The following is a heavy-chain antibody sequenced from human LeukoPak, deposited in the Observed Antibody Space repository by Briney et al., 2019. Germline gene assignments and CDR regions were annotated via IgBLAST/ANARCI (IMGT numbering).Heavy chain of an antibody. Sequence: GGSLRLSCAASGFTFSSYGMHWVRQAPGKGLEWVAVIWYDGSNKYYAGSVKGRFTISRDNSKNTLYLQMNSLRAEDTAVYYCAKDMDNGYYGFDYWGQGTLVTVSS. D-gene: IGHD3-3*01. CDR3: AKDMDNGYYGFDY. CDR2: IWYDGSNK. J-gene: IGHJ4*02. V-gene: IGHV3-33*06. CDR1: GFTFSSYG.